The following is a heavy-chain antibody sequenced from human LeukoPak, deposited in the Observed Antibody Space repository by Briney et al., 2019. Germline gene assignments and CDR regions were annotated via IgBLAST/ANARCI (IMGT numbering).Heavy chain of an antibody. V-gene: IGHV1-69*05. CDR3: AAFAGYDPLNWFDP. CDR1: GGTFSSYA. D-gene: IGHD5-12*01. Sequence: ASVKVSCKASGGTFSSYAISWVRQAPGQGLEWMGGIIPIFGTANYAQKFQGRVTITTDESTSTAYTELSSLRSEDTAVYYCAAFAGYDPLNWFDPWGQGTLVTVSS. CDR2: IIPIFGTA. J-gene: IGHJ5*02.